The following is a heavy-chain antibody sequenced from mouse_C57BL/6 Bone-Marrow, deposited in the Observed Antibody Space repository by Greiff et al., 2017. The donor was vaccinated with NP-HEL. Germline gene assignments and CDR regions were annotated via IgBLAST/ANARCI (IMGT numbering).Heavy chain of an antibody. CDR2: INSGGSST. D-gene: IGHD2-4*01. Sequence: EVQRVESEGGLVQPGSSMKLSCTASGFTFSDYYMAWVSQVPEKGLEWVANINSGGSSTYYLESLKSRFIISRDNAKNILYLQMSSLKSEDTATYYCAREGGLRRRTYAMDYWGQGTSVTVSS. CDR3: AREGGLRRRTYAMDY. CDR1: GFTFSDYY. V-gene: IGHV5-16*01. J-gene: IGHJ4*01.